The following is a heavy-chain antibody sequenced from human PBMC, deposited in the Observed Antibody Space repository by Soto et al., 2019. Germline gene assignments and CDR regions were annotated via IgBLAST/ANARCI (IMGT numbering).Heavy chain of an antibody. D-gene: IGHD3-3*01. CDR3: AHYDDGFFDY. J-gene: IGHJ4*02. V-gene: IGHV2-5*02. Sequence: GLDLEWLALIYWDDDKRYSPSLKSRLTITKDSSKDQVVLTMTNMDPVDTATYYCAHYDDGFFDYWGQGTLVTVSS. CDR2: IYWDDDK.